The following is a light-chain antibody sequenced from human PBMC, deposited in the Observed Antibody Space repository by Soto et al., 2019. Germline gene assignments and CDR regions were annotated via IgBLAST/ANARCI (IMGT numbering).Light chain of an antibody. CDR1: QSVSSSY. J-gene: IGKJ5*01. CDR2: GAS. V-gene: IGKV3-20*01. CDR3: QQYGSSPIS. Sequence: EIVLTQSPVTISLSPGETATLSCRASQSVSSSYLAWYQQKPGQAPRLLIYGASSRATGIPDRFSGSGSGTDLTLTISRLEPEDFALYYGQQYGSSPISFGQGTRLEIK.